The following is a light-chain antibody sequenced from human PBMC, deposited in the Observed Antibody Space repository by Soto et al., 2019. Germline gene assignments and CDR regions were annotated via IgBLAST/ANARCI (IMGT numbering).Light chain of an antibody. CDR3: QQYDRFPYT. CDR2: KAS. V-gene: IGKV1-5*03. Sequence: DIQMTQSPSTLSASVGDTVTITCRASQSISNWLAWYQQKPGQAPKLLVQKASTFESGVPSRFSGSGSGTEFTLTISSLQPDDFAPFYCQQYDRFPYTFGQGTKLQIK. CDR1: QSISNW. J-gene: IGKJ2*01.